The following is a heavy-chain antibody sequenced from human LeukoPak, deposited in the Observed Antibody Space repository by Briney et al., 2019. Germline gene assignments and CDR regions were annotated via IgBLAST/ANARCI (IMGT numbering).Heavy chain of an antibody. CDR2: INAIGNIL. V-gene: IGHV3-48*03. Sequence: GGSLRLSCAASGFTLSSYEMNWVRQAPGKGLEWTSHINAIGNILSYADSVKGRFTISRDDAKNSLYLQMHSLRAEDTAVYYCARDQFGTKLDWGQGTLVTVSS. D-gene: IGHD1-14*01. CDR3: ARDQFGTKLD. J-gene: IGHJ4*02. CDR1: GFTLSSYE.